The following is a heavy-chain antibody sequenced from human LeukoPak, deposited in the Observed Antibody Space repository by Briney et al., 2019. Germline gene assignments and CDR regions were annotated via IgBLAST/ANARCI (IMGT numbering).Heavy chain of an antibody. CDR2: INPNSGGT. CDR1: GYTFTGYY. CDR3: ARDPLYYYDSSGYYFGNWFDP. D-gene: IGHD3-22*01. J-gene: IGHJ5*02. V-gene: IGHV1-2*02. Sequence: ASVKVSCKASGYTFTGYYMHWVRQAPGQGLEWMGWINPNSGGTNYAQKFQGRVTMTRDTSISTAYMELSRLRSDDTAVYYRARDPLYYYDSSGYYFGNWFDPWGQGTLVTVSS.